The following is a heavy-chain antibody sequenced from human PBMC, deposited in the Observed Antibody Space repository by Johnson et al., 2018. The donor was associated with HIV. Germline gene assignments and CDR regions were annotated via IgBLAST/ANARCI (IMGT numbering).Heavy chain of an antibody. D-gene: IGHD2-15*01. J-gene: IGHJ3*02. CDR3: ARANTDCSGGSCFGDAFDI. CDR2: ISYDGSNK. Sequence: QVQLVESGGGVVQPGRSLRLSCAASGFTFSSYAMHWVRQAPGKGLEWVAVISYDGSNKYYADSVKGRFTISRDNSKNTLYLQMNSLRAEDTAVYYCARANTDCSGGSCFGDAFDIWGQGTMVTVSS. CDR1: GFTFSSYA. V-gene: IGHV3-30-3*01.